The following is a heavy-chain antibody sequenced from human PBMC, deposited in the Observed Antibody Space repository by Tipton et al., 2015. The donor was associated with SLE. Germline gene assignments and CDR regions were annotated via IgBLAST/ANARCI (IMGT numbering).Heavy chain of an antibody. CDR2: IYHSGST. V-gene: IGHV4-38-2*01. CDR1: SYSISSGYY. Sequence: TLSLTCAVSSYSISSGYYWGWIRQPPGKGLEWIGSIYHSGSTYYNPSLKSRVTISVDTSKNQFSLKLSSVTAADTAVYYCASLVNSSSWYLGAFGIWGQGTMVTVAS. CDR3: ASLVNSSSWYLGAFGI. J-gene: IGHJ3*02. D-gene: IGHD6-13*01.